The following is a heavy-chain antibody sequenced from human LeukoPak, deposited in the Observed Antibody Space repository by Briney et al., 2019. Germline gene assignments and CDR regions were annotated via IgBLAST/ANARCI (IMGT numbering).Heavy chain of an antibody. J-gene: IGHJ4*02. CDR1: GFTFSSFG. CDR2: IYTGGST. CDR3: ATKMD. Sequence: PGRSLTLSCAASGFTFSSFGMHWVRQAPGKGLEWVSVIYTGGSTYYADSVKGRFTISRDNSKNTLYLQMNSLRAEDTAVYYCATKMDWGQGTLVTVSS. V-gene: IGHV3-NL1*01. D-gene: IGHD5-24*01.